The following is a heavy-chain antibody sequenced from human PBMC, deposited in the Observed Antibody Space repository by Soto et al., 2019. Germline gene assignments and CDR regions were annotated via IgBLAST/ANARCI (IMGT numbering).Heavy chain of an antibody. CDR1: GFTFSSYA. CDR2: ISYDGSNK. Sequence: QVQLVESGGGVVQPGRSLRLSCAASGFTFSSYAMHWVRQAPGKGLEWVAVISYDGSNKYYADSVKGRFTISRDNSKNTLYLQMNSLRAEDTAVYYCARDGGQWLVYSYFDYWGQGTLVTVSS. J-gene: IGHJ4*02. D-gene: IGHD6-19*01. V-gene: IGHV3-30-3*01. CDR3: ARDGGQWLVYSYFDY.